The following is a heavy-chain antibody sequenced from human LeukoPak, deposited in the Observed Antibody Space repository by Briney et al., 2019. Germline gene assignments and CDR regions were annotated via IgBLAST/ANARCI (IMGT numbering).Heavy chain of an antibody. CDR3: ASGLDYYDSSGYYTFRY. V-gene: IGHV3-23*01. D-gene: IGHD3-22*01. Sequence: GGSLRLSRAASGFTFSSYAMSWVRQPPGKGLEWASAISGSGGRTYYADSVKGRFTISRDNSKNTLYLQMNSLRAEDTAVYYCASGLDYYDSSGYYTFRYWGQGTLVTVSS. CDR2: ISGSGGRT. J-gene: IGHJ4*02. CDR1: GFTFSSYA.